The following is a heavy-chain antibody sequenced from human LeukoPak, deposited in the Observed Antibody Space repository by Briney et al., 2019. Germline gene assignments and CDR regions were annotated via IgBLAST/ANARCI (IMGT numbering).Heavy chain of an antibody. CDR2: IIPIFGTA. D-gene: IGHD3-3*01. J-gene: IGHJ4*02. CDR1: GGTFSSYA. Sequence: ASVKVSCKASGGTFSSYAISWVRQAPGQGLEWMGGIIPIFGTANYAQKFQGRVTITTDESTSTAYMELGSLRSEDTAVYYCARSDPGLNYDFWSGYDYWGQGTLVTVSS. V-gene: IGHV1-69*05. CDR3: ARSDPGLNYDFWSGYDY.